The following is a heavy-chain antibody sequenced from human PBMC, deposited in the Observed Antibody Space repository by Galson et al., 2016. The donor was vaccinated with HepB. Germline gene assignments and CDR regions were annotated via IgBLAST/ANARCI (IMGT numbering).Heavy chain of an antibody. CDR3: AGHAPGRNGWHYFDD. CDR2: IDPRDSST. V-gene: IGHV5-10-1*01. D-gene: IGHD6-19*01. J-gene: IGHJ4*02. Sequence: QSGAEVKKPGESLRISCKASGYIFTNYWITWVRQMPGKGLEWMGRIDPRDSSTKSSPSFQGHVTISTDKSINTAYLQWGSLKAPDTAMYYCAGHAPGRNGWHYFDDWSQGTLVTVSS. CDR1: GYIFTNYW.